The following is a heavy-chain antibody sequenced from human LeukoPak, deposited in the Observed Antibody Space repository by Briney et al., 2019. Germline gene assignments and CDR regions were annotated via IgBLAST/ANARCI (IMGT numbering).Heavy chain of an antibody. Sequence: SETLSLTCTVSGGSISSYYWSWIRQPPGKGLEWIGYIYYSGSTYYNPSLKSRVTISVDTSKNQFSLKLSSVTAADTAVYYCARGQRGFPFDYWGQGTLVTVSS. CDR3: ARGQRGFPFDY. V-gene: IGHV4-30-4*08. CDR1: GGSISSYY. CDR2: IYYSGST. D-gene: IGHD6-25*01. J-gene: IGHJ4*02.